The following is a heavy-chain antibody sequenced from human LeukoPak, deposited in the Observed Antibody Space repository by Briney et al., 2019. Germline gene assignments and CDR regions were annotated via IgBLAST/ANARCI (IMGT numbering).Heavy chain of an antibody. Sequence: SDTLSLTCAVYGGSFSGYYCSWIRQPPGKGLEWIGEINHSGSTNYNPSLKSRVTISVDTSKNQFSLKLSSVTAAGTAVYYCARGPLTYSSGWVNWFDPWGQGTLVTVSS. D-gene: IGHD6-19*01. CDR2: INHSGST. CDR3: ARGPLTYSSGWVNWFDP. J-gene: IGHJ5*02. CDR1: GGSFSGYY. V-gene: IGHV4-34*01.